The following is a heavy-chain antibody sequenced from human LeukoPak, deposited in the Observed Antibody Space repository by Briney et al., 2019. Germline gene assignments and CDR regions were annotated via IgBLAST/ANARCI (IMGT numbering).Heavy chain of an antibody. CDR2: ISGSGGST. V-gene: IGHV3-23*01. J-gene: IGHJ4*02. Sequence: GGSLRLSCAASGFTFSSYSMNWVRQAPGKGLEWVSAISGSGGSTYYADSVKGRFTISRDNSKNTLYLQMNSLRAEDTAVYYCAKGSPGGELYGYSDYWGQGTLVTVSS. D-gene: IGHD5-18*01. CDR3: AKGSPGGELYGYSDY. CDR1: GFTFSSYS.